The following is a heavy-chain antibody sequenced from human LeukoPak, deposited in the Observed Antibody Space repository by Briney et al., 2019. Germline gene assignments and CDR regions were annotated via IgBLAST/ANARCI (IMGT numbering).Heavy chain of an antibody. J-gene: IGHJ4*02. Sequence: GGSLRLSCAASGFDFSSYGMHWVRQAPGKGLEWVAYIHYDSTTEDYADSVQGRFTISRDNSKNTLFLQMNNLRVEDMAVSYCAKDWNWAIDYWGQGTLVTVSS. CDR2: IHYDSTTE. D-gene: IGHD1-7*01. V-gene: IGHV3-30*02. CDR3: AKDWNWAIDY. CDR1: GFDFSSYG.